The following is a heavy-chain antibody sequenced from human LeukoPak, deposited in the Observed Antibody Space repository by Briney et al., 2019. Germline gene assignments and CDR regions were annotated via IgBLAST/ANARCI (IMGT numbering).Heavy chain of an antibody. CDR2: IYYSGNT. D-gene: IGHD2-15*01. V-gene: IGHV4-59*01. J-gene: IGHJ4*02. CDR1: GASISSYS. CDR3: ARFVGSGLDY. Sequence: TSETLSLTCSVSGASISSYSWSWIRQPPGKGLEWIGYIYYSGNTNYNPSLKSRVTISVDTSNNEVSPNLNSVTAADTAVYYCARFVGSGLDYWGQGTLLTVSS.